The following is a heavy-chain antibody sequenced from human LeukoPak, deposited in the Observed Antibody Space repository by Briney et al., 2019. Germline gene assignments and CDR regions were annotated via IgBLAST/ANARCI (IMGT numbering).Heavy chain of an antibody. CDR1: GFTFSDYY. CDR3: AKVNPKVREISHYHYYYYMDV. Sequence: GGSPRLSCAASGFTFSDYYMSWIRQAPGKGLEWVSYISSGGRTIYYADSVKGRFTMSRDNAKNSLYLQMNSLRAEDTAVYYCAKVNPKVREISHYHYYYYMDVWGKGTTVTISS. D-gene: IGHD3-10*01. CDR2: ISSGGRTI. V-gene: IGHV3-11*04. J-gene: IGHJ6*03.